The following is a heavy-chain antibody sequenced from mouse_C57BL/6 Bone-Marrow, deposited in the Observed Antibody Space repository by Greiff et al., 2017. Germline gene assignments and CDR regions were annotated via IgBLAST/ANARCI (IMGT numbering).Heavy chain of an antibody. D-gene: IGHD4-1*01. CDR1: GFTFNTYA. Sequence: EVKLMESGGGLVQPKGSLKLSCAASGFTFNTYAMHWVRQAPGTGLEWVARIRSKSSNYATYYADSVKDRFTISRDDSQSMLYLHMNALRAEDSATSYCASLAGTWYFDVWGTGTTVTVSS. J-gene: IGHJ1*03. CDR2: IRSKSSNYAT. V-gene: IGHV10-3*01. CDR3: ASLAGTWYFDV.